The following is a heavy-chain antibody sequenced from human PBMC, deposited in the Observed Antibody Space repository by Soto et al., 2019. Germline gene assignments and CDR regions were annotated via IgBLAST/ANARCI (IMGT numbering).Heavy chain of an antibody. V-gene: IGHV4-39*01. J-gene: IGHJ4*02. CDR1: GGSISSSSYY. D-gene: IGHD4-4*01. CDR3: DMTTFEYFDY. Sequence: SETLSLTCTVSGGSISSSSYYWGWIRQPPGKGLEWIGSIYYSGSTYYNPSLKSRATISVDTSKNQFSLKLSSVTAADTAVYYCDMTTFEYFDYWGQGTLVTVSS. CDR2: IYYSGST.